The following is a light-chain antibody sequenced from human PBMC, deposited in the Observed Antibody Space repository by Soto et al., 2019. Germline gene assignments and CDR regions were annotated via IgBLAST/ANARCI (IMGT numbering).Light chain of an antibody. CDR3: QQYGGSHGT. Sequence: EIVLTQSPGTLYLSPGERATLSCRASQSVSSSYLAWYQQKPGQAPRLLISGASSRATGIPDRFSGSGSGTDFTLTISRLETEDFAVYYCQQYGGSHGTFGQGTKVEIK. CDR1: QSVSSSY. CDR2: GAS. V-gene: IGKV3-20*01. J-gene: IGKJ1*01.